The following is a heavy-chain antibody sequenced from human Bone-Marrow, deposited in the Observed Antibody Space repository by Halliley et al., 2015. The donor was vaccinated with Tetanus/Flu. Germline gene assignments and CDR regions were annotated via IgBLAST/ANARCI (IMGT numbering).Heavy chain of an antibody. Sequence: QLVQSGAEVKKPGESLKISCKGSGYSFTSYWIGWVRQMPGKGLEWMGIIYPGDSDTRYRPSFQGQVTISADKAISTAYLQWSSLKAPDTAMYYCARAVGYNSDYYYGMDVWGQGTTVTVSS. CDR3: ARAVGYNSDYYYGMDV. J-gene: IGHJ6*02. V-gene: IGHV5-51*01. D-gene: IGHD3-22*01. CDR2: IYPGDSDT. CDR1: GYSFTSYW.